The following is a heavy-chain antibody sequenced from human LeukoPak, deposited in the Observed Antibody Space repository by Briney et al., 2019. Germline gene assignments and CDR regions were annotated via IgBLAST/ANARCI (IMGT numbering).Heavy chain of an antibody. D-gene: IGHD3-10*01. Sequence: GASVKVSCKASGCTFSSYAISWVRQAPGRGLEWMGRIIPILGISNSEQKLQGRVTISADKSRSIAYMKLSRLRSEDTAVYYCARARLHGMVRGVIDGMDVWGQGTTVTVSS. V-gene: IGHV1-69*04. J-gene: IGHJ6*02. CDR2: IIPILGIS. CDR1: GCTFSSYA. CDR3: ARARLHGMVRGVIDGMDV.